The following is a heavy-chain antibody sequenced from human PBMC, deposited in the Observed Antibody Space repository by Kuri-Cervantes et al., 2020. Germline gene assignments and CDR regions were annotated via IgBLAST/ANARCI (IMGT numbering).Heavy chain of an antibody. V-gene: IGHV1-69*06. CDR1: GGTFSSYA. CDR3: ARSDYGDSIDY. D-gene: IGHD4-17*01. CDR2: IIPIFGTA. J-gene: IGHJ4*02. Sequence: SVKVSCKASGGTFSSYAISWVRQAPGQGLEWMGGIIPIFGTANYAQKFQGRVTIIADKSTNTAYMELSSLTSEDTAVYYCARSDYGDSIDYWGQGTLVTVSS.